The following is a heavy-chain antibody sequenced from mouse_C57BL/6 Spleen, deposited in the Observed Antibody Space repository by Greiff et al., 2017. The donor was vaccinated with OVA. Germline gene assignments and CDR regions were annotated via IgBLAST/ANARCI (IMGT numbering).Heavy chain of an antibody. J-gene: IGHJ3*01. Sequence: QVQLQQSGPELVKPGASVKISCKASGYAFSSSWMNWVKQRPGKGLEWIGRIYPGDGGTNYNGKFKGKATLTADKSSSTAYMQLSSLTSEDSAVYFCARPVVDWFAYWGQGTLVTVSA. D-gene: IGHD1-1*01. CDR2: IYPGDGGT. CDR1: GYAFSSSW. V-gene: IGHV1-82*01. CDR3: ARPVVDWFAY.